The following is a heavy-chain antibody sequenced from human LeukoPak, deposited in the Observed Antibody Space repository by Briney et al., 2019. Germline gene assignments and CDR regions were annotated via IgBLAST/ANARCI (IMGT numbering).Heavy chain of an antibody. J-gene: IGHJ4*02. CDR1: GFAFSSYW. Sequence: GGSLRLSCAASGFAFSSYWMSWVRQAPGKGLEWVANIRQDGTDKQYVDSVKGRFTISRDNAKNSLFLQTDSLRAEDSAVYYCVRYSRSITPAYWGQGTLVTVSS. CDR3: VRYSRSITPAY. D-gene: IGHD2-21*01. CDR2: IRQDGTDK. V-gene: IGHV3-7*01.